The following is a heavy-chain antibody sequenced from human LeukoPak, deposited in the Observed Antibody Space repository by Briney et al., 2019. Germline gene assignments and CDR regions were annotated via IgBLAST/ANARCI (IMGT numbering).Heavy chain of an antibody. CDR3: ARVGYNNYDLDF. CDR2: IKPDGSDT. V-gene: IGHV3-7*01. Sequence: GGSLRLSCAVSGLTFSHYWISWVRQAPGKGLEWVANIKPDGSDTYYMDSVEGRFTISRDNAMSSLYLQMNSLRAEDTAVYYCARVGYNNYDLDFWGQGTLVTVSS. J-gene: IGHJ4*02. D-gene: IGHD3-3*01. CDR1: GLTFSHYW.